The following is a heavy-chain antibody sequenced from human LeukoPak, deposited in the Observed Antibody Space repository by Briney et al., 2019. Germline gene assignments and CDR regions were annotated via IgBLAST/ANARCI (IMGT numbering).Heavy chain of an antibody. CDR3: AKDSSYSSGWEY. D-gene: IGHD6-19*01. CDR2: ISSSSSYI. Sequence: GVSLRLSCATSGFTFTDYYMSWIRQAPGKGLEWVSSISSSSSYIYYADSVKGRFTISRDNAKNSLYLQMNSLRAEDTAVYYCAKDSSYSSGWEYWGQGTLVTVSS. J-gene: IGHJ4*02. V-gene: IGHV3-11*06. CDR1: GFTFTDYY.